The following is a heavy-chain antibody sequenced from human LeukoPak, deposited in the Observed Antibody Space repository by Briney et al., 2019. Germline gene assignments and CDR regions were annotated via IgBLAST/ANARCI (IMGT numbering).Heavy chain of an antibody. CDR1: GYTFTGYY. CDR3: ARATPNDYAPYTDAFDI. CDR2: INPNSGGT. D-gene: IGHD2-2*01. V-gene: IGHV1-2*06. J-gene: IGHJ3*02. Sequence: GASVKVSCKASGYTFTGYYMHWGRQAPGQGLEWMGQINPNSGGTNYAQKFQGRVTMTSDTSISTAYMELGRLRSGDTAVYYCARATPNDYAPYTDAFDIWGQGTMVTVSS.